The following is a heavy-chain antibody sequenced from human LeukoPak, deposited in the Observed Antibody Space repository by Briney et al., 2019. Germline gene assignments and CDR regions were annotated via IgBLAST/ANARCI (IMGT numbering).Heavy chain of an antibody. J-gene: IGHJ4*02. D-gene: IGHD3-9*01. CDR1: GFTFSRYA. CDR2: ISGSGGST. CDR3: AKAQGDILTGLTRTLIDY. Sequence: GSLRLSCAASGFTFSRYAMSWVRQAPGKGLEWVSTISGSGGSTYYADSVKGRFTISRDTSKNTLYLQMNSLRAEDTAVYYCAKAQGDILTGLTRTLIDYWGQGTLVTVSS. V-gene: IGHV3-23*01.